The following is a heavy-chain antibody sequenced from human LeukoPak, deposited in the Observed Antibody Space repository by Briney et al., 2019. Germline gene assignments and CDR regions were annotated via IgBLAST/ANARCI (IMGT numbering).Heavy chain of an antibody. CDR1: GFTFSNYC. CDR3: ARPYYSSAWYGDAFDV. J-gene: IGHJ3*01. V-gene: IGHV3-33*01. Sequence: PGGSLRLSCAASGFTFSNYCMHWVRQAPGKGLEWVAGICYDGSSKYYAESVQGRFTVSRDNSKNTLYLQMNSLRAEDTAMYYCARPYYSSAWYGDAFDVWGQGTMVTVSS. D-gene: IGHD6-19*01. CDR2: ICYDGSSK.